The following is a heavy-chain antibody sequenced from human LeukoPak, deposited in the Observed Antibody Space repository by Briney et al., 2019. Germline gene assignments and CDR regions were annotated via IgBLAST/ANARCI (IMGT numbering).Heavy chain of an antibody. CDR3: ARAVLGRYYYYYYMDV. CDR2: INHSGST. D-gene: IGHD7-27*01. Sequence: SETLSLTCAVYGGSFSGYYWSWIRQPPGKGLEWIGEINHSGSTNYNPSLKSRVTISVDTSKNQFSLKLSSVTAADRAVYYCARAVLGRYYYYYYMDVWGKGTTVTVSS. V-gene: IGHV4-34*01. J-gene: IGHJ6*03. CDR1: GGSFSGYY.